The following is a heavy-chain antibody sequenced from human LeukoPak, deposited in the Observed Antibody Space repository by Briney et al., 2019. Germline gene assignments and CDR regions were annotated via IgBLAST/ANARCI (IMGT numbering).Heavy chain of an antibody. CDR2: IWYDRSNK. CDR3: ARGNFRRDGYNFDY. CDR1: GFTFSRNG. D-gene: IGHD5-24*01. Sequence: PGGSLRLSCAVSGFTFSRNGMHWVRQAPGKGLEWVAVIWYDRSNKYYADSVKGRFTISRDNPKNTLYLQMNRLRAENTAVFYCARGNFRRDGYNFDYWGQGTLVTVSS. J-gene: IGHJ4*02. V-gene: IGHV3-33*08.